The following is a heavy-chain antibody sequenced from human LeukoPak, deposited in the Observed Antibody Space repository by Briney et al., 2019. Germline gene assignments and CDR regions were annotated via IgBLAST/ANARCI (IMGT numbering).Heavy chain of an antibody. CDR1: GFTVSSNY. Sequence: GGSLRLSCAASGFTVSSNYMSWVRQAPGKGLEWVSVIYSGGSTYYADSVKGRFTISRDNSKNTLYLQMNSLRAEDTAVYYCARDRWDSSGYYPSYYFDYWGQGTLVTVSS. V-gene: IGHV3-53*01. CDR2: IYSGGST. CDR3: ARDRWDSSGYYPSYYFDY. D-gene: IGHD3-22*01. J-gene: IGHJ4*02.